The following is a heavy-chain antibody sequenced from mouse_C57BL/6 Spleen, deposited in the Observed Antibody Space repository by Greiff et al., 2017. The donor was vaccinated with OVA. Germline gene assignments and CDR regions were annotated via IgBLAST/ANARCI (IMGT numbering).Heavy chain of an antibody. CDR1: GFSLSTSGMG. CDR2: IYWDDDK. V-gene: IGHV8-12*01. Sequence: QVTLKESGPGILQSSQTLSLTCSFSGFSLSTSGMGVSWIRQPSGKGLEWLAHIYWDDDKRYNPSLKSRLTISQDTSRNQVFLKITSVDTADTATYYCARRGNYYGSSTSYWYFDVWGTGTTVTVSS. D-gene: IGHD1-1*01. CDR3: ARRGNYYGSSTSYWYFDV. J-gene: IGHJ1*03.